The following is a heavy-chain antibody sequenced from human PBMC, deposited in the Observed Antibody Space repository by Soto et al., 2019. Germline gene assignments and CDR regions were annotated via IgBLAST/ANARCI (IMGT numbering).Heavy chain of an antibody. J-gene: IGHJ4*02. Sequence: PGGSLSLSCSASGFTFRDSGMHWVRQATGKGLEFVAAIISNGGTTYYADSVRGRFTISRDNSKNTLYLQLSGLNSDDTAVYYCATPTPLRGAMITNIKFDGWGQGTPVTVSS. CDR1: GFTFRDSG. V-gene: IGHV3-64D*06. CDR3: ATPTPLRGAMITNIKFDG. CDR2: IISNGGTT. D-gene: IGHD3-10*01.